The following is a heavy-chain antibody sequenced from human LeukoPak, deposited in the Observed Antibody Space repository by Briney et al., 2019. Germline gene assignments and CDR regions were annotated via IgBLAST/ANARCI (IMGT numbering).Heavy chain of an antibody. Sequence: GGSLRLSCAASGFTFSSHGMCWVRQAPGRGLEWVSSISIGGDTTYSDSVKGRFTISRDNSKNTLYLQLDSLRAEGTAVYYCARGAGAYFDYWGQGTLVTVSS. J-gene: IGHJ4*02. CDR2: ISIGGDTT. D-gene: IGHD3-10*01. CDR3: ARGAGAYFDY. V-gene: IGHV3-23*01. CDR1: GFTFSSHG.